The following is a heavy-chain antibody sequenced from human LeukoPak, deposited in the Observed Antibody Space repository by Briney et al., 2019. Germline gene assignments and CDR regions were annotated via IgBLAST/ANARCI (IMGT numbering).Heavy chain of an antibody. V-gene: IGHV3-48*03. CDR2: ISSSGSTI. CDR3: ARAPGYYYDSSGYYADY. D-gene: IGHD3-22*01. CDR1: GFTFSSYE. Sequence: GGSLRLSCAASGFTFSSYEMNWVRQATGKGLEWVSYISSSGSTIYYADSVKGRFTISRDNAKNSLYLQMNSLRAEDTAVYYCARAPGYYYDSSGYYADYWGQGTLVTVSS. J-gene: IGHJ4*02.